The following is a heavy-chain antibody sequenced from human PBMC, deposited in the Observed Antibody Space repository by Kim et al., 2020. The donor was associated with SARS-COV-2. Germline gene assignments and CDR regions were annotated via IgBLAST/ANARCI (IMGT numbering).Heavy chain of an antibody. CDR1: GGSFSGYY. D-gene: IGHD4-17*01. CDR3: ASYYGGNRVGRRPYYY. V-gene: IGHV4-34*01. Sequence: SETLSLTCAVYGGSFSGYYWSWIRQPPGKGLEWIGEINHSGSTNYNPSLKSRVTISVDTSKNQFSLKLSSVTAADTAVYYCASYYGGNRVGRRPYYYWGQGTLVTVSS. CDR2: INHSGST. J-gene: IGHJ4*02.